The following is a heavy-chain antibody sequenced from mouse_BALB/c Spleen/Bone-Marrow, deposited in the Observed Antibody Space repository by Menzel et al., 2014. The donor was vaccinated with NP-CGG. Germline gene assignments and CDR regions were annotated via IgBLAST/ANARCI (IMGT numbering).Heavy chain of an antibody. V-gene: IGHV4-1*02. CDR3: ARPVYRCDPPAY. Sequence: DVKLVESGGGLVQPGGSLKLSCAASGFDFSRYWMSWVRQAPGKGLEWIGEINPDSSTLNYTPSLKDKFIISRDNAKNPLYLQKSKVKSEDTALFYCARPVYRCDPPAYWDQGTTLTVSS. CDR1: GFDFSRYW. J-gene: IGHJ2*01. CDR2: INPDSSTL. D-gene: IGHD2-14*01.